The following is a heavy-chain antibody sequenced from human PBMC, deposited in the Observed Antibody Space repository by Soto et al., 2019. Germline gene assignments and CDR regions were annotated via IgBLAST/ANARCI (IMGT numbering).Heavy chain of an antibody. Sequence: SEILSLTCSVSGGSISTYFWSWIRQPAGKELEWIGRISSSGSTDHNPSLKSRVTMSVDTSKNQFSLKLNSVTAADTAVYYCARGGIYYSHWGQGALVTVSS. V-gene: IGHV4-4*07. CDR3: ARGGIYYSH. D-gene: IGHD1-26*01. CDR1: GGSISTYF. J-gene: IGHJ4*02. CDR2: ISSSGST.